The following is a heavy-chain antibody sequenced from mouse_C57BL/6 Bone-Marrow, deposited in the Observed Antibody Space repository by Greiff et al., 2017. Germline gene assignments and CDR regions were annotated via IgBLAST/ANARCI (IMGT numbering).Heavy chain of an antibody. Sequence: VQLQQSGAELVKPGASVKLSCTASGFNIKDYYMHWVKQRTEQGLEWIGRIDPEDGETTSAPKFQGKATITADTSSNTAYLQLSSLTSEDTAVYYCSRDYCSSYWYFDVWGTGTTVTVSS. CDR2: IDPEDGET. D-gene: IGHD1-1*01. V-gene: IGHV14-2*01. J-gene: IGHJ1*03. CDR1: GFNIKDYY. CDR3: SRDYCSSYWYFDV.